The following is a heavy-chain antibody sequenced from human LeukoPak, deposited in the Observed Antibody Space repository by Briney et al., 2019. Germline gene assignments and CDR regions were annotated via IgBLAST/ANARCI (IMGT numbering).Heavy chain of an antibody. D-gene: IGHD6-19*01. V-gene: IGHV4-31*03. CDR3: ASLIAVAGTGVDY. CDR2: IYYSGST. Sequence: PSETLSLTCTVSGGSISSGGYYWSWLRQHPGKGLEWIGYIYYSGSTYYNPSLKSRVTISVDTSKNQFSLKLSSVTAADTAVYYCASLIAVAGTGVDYWGQGTLVTVSS. CDR1: GGSISSGGYY. J-gene: IGHJ4*02.